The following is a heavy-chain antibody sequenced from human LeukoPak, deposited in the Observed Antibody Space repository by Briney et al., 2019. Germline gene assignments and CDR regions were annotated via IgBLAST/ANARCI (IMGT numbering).Heavy chain of an antibody. CDR1: GGSISSSSYY. V-gene: IGHV4-39*07. J-gene: IGHJ4*02. D-gene: IGHD6-19*01. CDR2: IYYSGST. CDR3: ARVRSIAVAN. Sequence: PSETLSLTCTVSGGSISSSSYYWGWIRQPPGKGLEWIGSIYYSGSTYYNPSLKSRVTISVDTSKNQFSLKLSSVTAADTAVYYCARVRSIAVANWGQGTLVTVSS.